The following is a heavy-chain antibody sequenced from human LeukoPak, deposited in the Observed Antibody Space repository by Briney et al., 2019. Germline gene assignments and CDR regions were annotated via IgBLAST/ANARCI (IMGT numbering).Heavy chain of an antibody. V-gene: IGHV4-30-2*01. CDR2: IYHSWST. J-gene: IGHJ4*02. Sequence: SQTLSLTCTVSGGSLSSGRYYWSCIRHPPGEGLEWIRYIYHSWSTYHNPSLKSRVTLSVDRSKNQFSFRLGSVTAADTDVYYCARVQVVPAAMGVDYWGQGTLVTVSS. D-gene: IGHD2-2*01. CDR1: GGSLSSGRYY. CDR3: ARVQVVPAAMGVDY.